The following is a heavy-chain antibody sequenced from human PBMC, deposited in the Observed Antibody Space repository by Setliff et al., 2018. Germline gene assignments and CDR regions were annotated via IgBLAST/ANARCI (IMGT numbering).Heavy chain of an antibody. CDR2: IYYSGST. Sequence: SETLSLTCTVSGGSISSSSYYWGWIRQPPGKGLEWIGSIYYSGSTYYNPSLKSRVTISVDTSKNQFSLKVSPVTAADTAVYYCARSFSRREKFLLDYWGQGALVTVSS. J-gene: IGHJ4*02. CDR1: GGSISSSSYY. V-gene: IGHV4-39*07. CDR3: ARSFSRREKFLLDY.